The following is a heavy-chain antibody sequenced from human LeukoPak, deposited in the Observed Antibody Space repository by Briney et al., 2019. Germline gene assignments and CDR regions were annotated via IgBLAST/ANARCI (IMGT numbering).Heavy chain of an antibody. CDR1: GGSISNYY. CDR2: INHSGST. Sequence: SETLSLTCTVSGGSISNYYWNWIRQPPGKGLEWIGEINHSGSTNYNPSLKSRVTISVDTSKNQFSLELSSVTAAVTAVYYCARHPYYYDSSGSTWGQGTLVTVSS. V-gene: IGHV4-34*01. D-gene: IGHD3-22*01. CDR3: ARHPYYYDSSGST. J-gene: IGHJ4*02.